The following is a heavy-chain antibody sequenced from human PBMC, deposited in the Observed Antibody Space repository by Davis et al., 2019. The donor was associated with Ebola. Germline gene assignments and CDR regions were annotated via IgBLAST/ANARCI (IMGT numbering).Heavy chain of an antibody. CDR3: ARHLIADFWSGYYSNWFDP. CDR1: GGSISSGDYY. Sequence: SETLSLTCTVSGGSISSGDYYWSWIRQPPGKGLEWIGYIYYSGSTYYNPSLKSRVTISVDTSKNQFSLKLSSVTAADTAVYYCARHLIADFWSGYYSNWFDPWGQGTLVTVSS. J-gene: IGHJ5*02. V-gene: IGHV4-30-4*01. CDR2: IYYSGST. D-gene: IGHD3-3*01.